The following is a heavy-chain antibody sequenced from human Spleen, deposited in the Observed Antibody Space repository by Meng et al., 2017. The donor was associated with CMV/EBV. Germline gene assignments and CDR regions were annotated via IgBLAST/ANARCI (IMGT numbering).Heavy chain of an antibody. CDR1: GFTFSKYA. J-gene: IGHJ4*02. CDR2: ISGSGAAT. Sequence: SGFTFSKYAMAWVRQAPGKGLEWVSTISGSGAATYYAGSVKGRFSTSRDSSTNKVYLEMLSLTADDTALYYCAKEEGNTGGNGDLHYWGQGTLVTVSS. CDR3: AKEEGNTGGNGDLHY. V-gene: IGHV3-23*01. D-gene: IGHD3-10*01.